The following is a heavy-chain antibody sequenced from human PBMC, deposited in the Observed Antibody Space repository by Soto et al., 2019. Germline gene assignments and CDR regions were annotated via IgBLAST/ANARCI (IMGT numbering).Heavy chain of an antibody. CDR3: ARGYCSSTSCYTSAFDI. CDR1: GDSVSSNSAA. CDR2: TYYRSKWYN. V-gene: IGHV6-1*01. Sequence: PSQTLSLTCAISGDSVSSNSAAWNWIRQSPSRGLEGLGRTYYRSKWYNDYAVSVKSRITINPDTSKNQFSLQLNSVTPEDTAVYYCARGYCSSTSCYTSAFDIWGQGTMVTVSS. J-gene: IGHJ3*02. D-gene: IGHD2-2*02.